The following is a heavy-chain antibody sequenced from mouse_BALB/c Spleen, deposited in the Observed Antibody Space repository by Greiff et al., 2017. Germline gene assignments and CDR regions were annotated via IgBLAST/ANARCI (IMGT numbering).Heavy chain of an antibody. J-gene: IGHJ3*01. Sequence: EVMLVESGGGLVKPGGSLTLSCAASGFTFSSYAMSWVRQNPEKRLEWVASISSGCSTYYPDSVKGRFTISRDNARNILYLQMSSLRSEDTTMYYCARDYYSAWFAYWGQGTLVTVSA. CDR2: ISSGCST. D-gene: IGHD1-1*01. V-gene: IGHV5-6-5*01. CDR3: ARDYYSAWFAY. CDR1: GFTFSSYA.